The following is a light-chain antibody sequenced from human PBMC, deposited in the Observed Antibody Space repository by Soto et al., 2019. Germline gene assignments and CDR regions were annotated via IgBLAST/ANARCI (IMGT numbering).Light chain of an antibody. CDR1: QDIRSH. V-gene: IGKV1-33*01. Sequence: DIQMTQSPSSLSASVGDRVTITCQASQDIRSHLNWYQQKPGKAPKVLISDASNLEVGVPSRFSGSGSGTDFTFTISSLQPEDFATYYCQQYENLITFGGGTKVEMK. CDR3: QQYENLIT. J-gene: IGKJ4*01. CDR2: DAS.